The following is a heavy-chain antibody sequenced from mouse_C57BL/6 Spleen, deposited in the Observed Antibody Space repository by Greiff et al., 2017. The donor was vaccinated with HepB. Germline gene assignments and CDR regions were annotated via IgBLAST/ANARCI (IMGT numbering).Heavy chain of an antibody. CDR3: ARSEGQRSWFAY. D-gene: IGHD1-1*01. CDR1: GYTFTSYT. Sequence: VQLQQSGAELARPGASVKMSCKASGYTFTSYTMHWVKQRPGQGLEWIGYINPSSGYTKYNQKFKDKATLTADKSSSTAYMQLSSLTSEDSAVYYGARSEGQRSWFAYWGQGTLVTVSA. V-gene: IGHV1-4*01. CDR2: INPSSGYT. J-gene: IGHJ3*01.